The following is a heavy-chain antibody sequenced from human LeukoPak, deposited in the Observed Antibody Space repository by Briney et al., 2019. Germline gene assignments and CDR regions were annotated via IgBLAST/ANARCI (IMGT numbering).Heavy chain of an antibody. CDR3: AREPIYGSGSGNVDY. Sequence: SETLSLTCAVYGGSFNDYYWNWIRQPPGKGLEWVGEINLRGSTTYNPSLKSRVTISLDESKNQFSLKLSSVTAADTAVYYCAREPIYGSGSGNVDYWGQGTLVTVSS. J-gene: IGHJ4*02. D-gene: IGHD3-10*01. V-gene: IGHV4-34*01. CDR1: GGSFNDYY. CDR2: INLRGST.